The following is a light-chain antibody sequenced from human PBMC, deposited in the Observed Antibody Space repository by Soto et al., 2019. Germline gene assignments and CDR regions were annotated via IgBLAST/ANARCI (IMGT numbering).Light chain of an antibody. V-gene: IGKV1-12*01. Sequence: DIQMTQSPSSVSASVGDRVTITCRASQGISNWLAWYQQKAGKAPKLLIYATSTLQSGVPSRFRGSGSGTEFTLTTSSLQPDDVASYYCQQANSFPYTFGQGTKLEIK. CDR1: QGISNW. J-gene: IGKJ2*01. CDR3: QQANSFPYT. CDR2: ATS.